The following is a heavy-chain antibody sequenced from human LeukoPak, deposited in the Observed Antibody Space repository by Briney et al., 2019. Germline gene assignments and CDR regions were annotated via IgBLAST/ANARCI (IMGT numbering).Heavy chain of an antibody. CDR3: ASGYYYDSSGPEYFQH. V-gene: IGHV5-51*01. CDR2: IYPGDSDT. Sequence: GESLKISCKGSGYSFTSYWIGWVRQLPGKGLEWMGIIYPGDSDTRYSPSFQGQVTISADKSISTAYLQWSSLKASDTAMYYCASGYYYDSSGPEYFQHWGQGTLVTVSS. J-gene: IGHJ1*01. CDR1: GYSFTSYW. D-gene: IGHD3-22*01.